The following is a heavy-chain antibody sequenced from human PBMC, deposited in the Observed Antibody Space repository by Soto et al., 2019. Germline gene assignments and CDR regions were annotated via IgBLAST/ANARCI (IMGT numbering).Heavy chain of an antibody. CDR2: IYSSGST. D-gene: IGHD3-16*01. CDR3: ATRPLSPGPP. CDR1: GFTFSSND. J-gene: IGHJ3*01. Sequence: EVQLVESGGGLIQPGGSLRLSCAASGFTFSSNDMNWVRQAPGKGLEWVSLIYSSGSTYYADSVKGRFTISKDKSKNTLHLQMSSLRAEDTAVYYCATRPLSPGPPWGQGTMVTVSS. V-gene: IGHV3-53*01.